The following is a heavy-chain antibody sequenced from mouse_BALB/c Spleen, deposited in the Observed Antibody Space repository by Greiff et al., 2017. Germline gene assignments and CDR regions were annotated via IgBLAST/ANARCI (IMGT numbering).Heavy chain of an antibody. V-gene: IGHV5-6-5*01. D-gene: IGHD1-1*01. CDR1: GFTFSSYA. J-gene: IGHJ4*01. CDR2: ISSGGST. CDR3: ASSYYGSSYEAMDY. Sequence: EVQLVESGGGLVKPGGSLKLSCAASGFTFSSYAMSWVRQTPEKRLEWVASISSGGSTYYPDSVKGRFTISRDNARNILYLQMSSLRSEDTAMYYCASSYYGSSYEAMDYWGQGTSVTVSS.